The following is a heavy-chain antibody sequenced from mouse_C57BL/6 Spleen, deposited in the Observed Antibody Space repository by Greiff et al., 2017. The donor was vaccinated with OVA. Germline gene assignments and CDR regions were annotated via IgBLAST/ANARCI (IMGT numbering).Heavy chain of an antibody. Sequence: VQLVESGAELVRPGTSVKMSCKASGYTFTNYWIGWAKQRPGHGLEWIGDIYPGGGYSNYNEKFKGKGTMTADKSSSTAYMQFSSLTSEDSAIYYCARWGTTVAMDYWGQGTSVTVSS. V-gene: IGHV1-63*01. CDR3: ARWGTTVAMDY. D-gene: IGHD1-1*01. CDR1: GYTFTNYW. CDR2: IYPGGGYS. J-gene: IGHJ4*01.